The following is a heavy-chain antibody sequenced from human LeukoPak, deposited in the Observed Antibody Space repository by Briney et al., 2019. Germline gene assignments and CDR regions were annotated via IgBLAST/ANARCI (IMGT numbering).Heavy chain of an antibody. V-gene: IGHV4-59*02. J-gene: IGHJ4*02. CDR3: ARMGSSSSWYDY. Sequence: GSLRLSCAASGFTVSDHYMSWIRQAPGKGLEWIGYIYYSGSTNYNPSLKSRVTISVDTSKNQFSLKLSSVTAADTAVYYCARMGSSSSWYDYWGQGTLVTVSS. CDR2: IYYSGST. CDR1: GFTVSDHY. D-gene: IGHD6-13*01.